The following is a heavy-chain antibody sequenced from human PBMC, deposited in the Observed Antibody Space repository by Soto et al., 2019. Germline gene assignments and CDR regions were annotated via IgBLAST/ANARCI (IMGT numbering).Heavy chain of an antibody. CDR3: ARVYYDSSGPPRVDAFDI. CDR1: GGSISSGGYY. D-gene: IGHD3-22*01. CDR2: IYYSGST. Sequence: QVQLQESGPGLVKPSQTLSLTCTVSGGSISSGGYYWSWIRQHPGKGLEWIGYIYYSGSTYYNPSLKIRVTISVDTSKNQFSLKLSSVTAADTAVYYCARVYYDSSGPPRVDAFDIWGQGTMVTVSS. J-gene: IGHJ3*02. V-gene: IGHV4-31*03.